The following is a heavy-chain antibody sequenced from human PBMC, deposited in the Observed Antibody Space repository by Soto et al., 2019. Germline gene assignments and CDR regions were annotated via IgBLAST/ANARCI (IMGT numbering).Heavy chain of an antibody. CDR1: GFTFSSYW. CDR3: ARMWEVAGLYYYYGMDV. J-gene: IGHJ6*02. V-gene: IGHV3-74*01. Sequence: EVQLVESGGGLVQPGGSLRLSCAASGFTFSSYWMHWVRQAPGKGLVWVSRINSDGSSTSYADSVKGRFTISRDNANSTLYLQMNSLRAEDTAVYYCARMWEVAGLYYYYGMDVWGQGTTVTVSS. CDR2: INSDGSST. D-gene: IGHD6-19*01.